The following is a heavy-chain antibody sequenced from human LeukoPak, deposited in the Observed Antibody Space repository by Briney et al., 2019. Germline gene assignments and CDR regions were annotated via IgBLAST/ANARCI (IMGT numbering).Heavy chain of an antibody. CDR2: IYYSGST. CDR3: ARGGYGGSYQNYFDY. CDR1: GGSISSGGYY. J-gene: IGHJ4*02. Sequence: SETLSLTCTDSGGSISSGGYYWSWIRQHPGKGLEWIGYIYYSGSTYYNPSLKSRVTISVDTSKNQFSLKLSSVTAADTAVYYCARGGYGGSYQNYFDYWGQGTLVTVSS. V-gene: IGHV4-31*03. D-gene: IGHD1-26*01.